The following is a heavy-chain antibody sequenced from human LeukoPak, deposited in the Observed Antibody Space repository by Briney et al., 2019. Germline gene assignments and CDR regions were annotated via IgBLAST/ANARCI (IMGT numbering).Heavy chain of an antibody. Sequence: GGSLRLSCEASGFTFSGSGMTWVRQAPGKGLEWISFISSGSRTIYYADSVKGRFTISRDDAKNSLYLQMNSLRDEDTAVYYCAVRGFDNWGQGTLVTVSS. CDR3: AVRGFDN. J-gene: IGHJ4*02. D-gene: IGHD3-16*01. V-gene: IGHV3-48*02. CDR2: ISSGSRTI. CDR1: GFTFSGSG.